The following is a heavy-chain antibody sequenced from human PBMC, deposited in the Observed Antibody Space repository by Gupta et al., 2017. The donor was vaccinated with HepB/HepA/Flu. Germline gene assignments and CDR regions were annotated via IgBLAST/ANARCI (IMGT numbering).Heavy chain of an antibody. CDR1: GFSFSSYA. V-gene: IGHV3-23*01. CDR2: ISGSSYST. D-gene: IGHD4-23*01. J-gene: IGHJ4*02. CDR3: AKDQLPSDH. Sequence: EVKLLQSGGGLVQPGWSLRLSCAGSGFSFSSYAMSWVRQAPGKGLEWVSSISGSSYSTYYADSVKGRFTISRDNSKNTLYLQMNSLRAEDTAEYYCAKDQLPSDHWGQGTLVTVSS.